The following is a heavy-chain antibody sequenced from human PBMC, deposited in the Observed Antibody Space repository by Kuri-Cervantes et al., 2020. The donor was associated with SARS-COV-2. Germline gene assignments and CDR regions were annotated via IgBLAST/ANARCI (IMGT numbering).Heavy chain of an antibody. CDR2: ISGSGGST. CDR1: GFTFSSYA. D-gene: IGHD3-10*01. CDR3: AKTGITMVRGVIYWFDP. J-gene: IGHJ5*02. Sequence: GESLKIPCAASGFTFSSYAMSWVRQAPGKGLEWVSAISGSGGSTYYADSVKGRFTISRDNSKTTLYLQMNSLRAEDTAVYYCAKTGITMVRGVIYWFDPWGQGTLVTVSS. V-gene: IGHV3-23*01.